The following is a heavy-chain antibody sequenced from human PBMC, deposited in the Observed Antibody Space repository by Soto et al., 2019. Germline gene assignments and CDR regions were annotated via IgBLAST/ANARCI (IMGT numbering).Heavy chain of an antibody. Sequence: QLQESGPGLVKPSETLSLTCTVSGGSISRSSYYWGWIRQPSGKGLEWIGSIYYSGSTYYNPSIISRVTISVDTSKNQFSLKLSSVTAADSAVFYCSMVRGWDYGIDVWGQGTTVTVTS. CDR2: IYYSGST. CDR3: SMVRGWDYGIDV. D-gene: IGHD3-10*01. V-gene: IGHV4-39*01. J-gene: IGHJ6*02. CDR1: GGSISRSSYY.